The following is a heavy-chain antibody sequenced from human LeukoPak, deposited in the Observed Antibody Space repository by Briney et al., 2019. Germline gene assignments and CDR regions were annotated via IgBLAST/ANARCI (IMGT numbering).Heavy chain of an antibody. CDR2: INPSGGST. Sequence: ASVKVSCKASGCTFTSYYMHWVRQAPGQGLEWMGIINPSGGSTSSAQKFQCRVTMTRDTSTSTVYMELSSLRSEDTAVYYCARDQLVTPYEYYFDYWGQGTLVTVSS. D-gene: IGHD4-23*01. V-gene: IGHV1-46*01. CDR3: ARDQLVTPYEYYFDY. J-gene: IGHJ4*02. CDR1: GCTFTSYY.